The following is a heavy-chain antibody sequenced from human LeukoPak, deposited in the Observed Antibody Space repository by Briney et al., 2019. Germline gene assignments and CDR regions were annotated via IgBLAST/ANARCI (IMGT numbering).Heavy chain of an antibody. CDR1: RFNFTTSS. CDR2: INQDGSEK. J-gene: IGHJ4*02. V-gene: IGHV3-7*01. Sequence: GALRRSCAAPRFNFTTSSTEWGRQAPREGRDWVANINQDGSEKYYVDSVKGRFTISRDNAKNSLYLQMNSLRAEDTAVYYCARDGLPAAGDYWGQGTLVTVSS. D-gene: IGHD6-13*01. CDR3: ARDGLPAAGDY.